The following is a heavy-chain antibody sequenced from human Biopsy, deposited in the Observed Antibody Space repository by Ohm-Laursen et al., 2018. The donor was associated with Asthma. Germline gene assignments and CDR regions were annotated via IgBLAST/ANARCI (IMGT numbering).Heavy chain of an antibody. V-gene: IGHV1-24*01. CDR2: HDHEEGGT. CDR1: GYSLTDLS. D-gene: IGHD4-17*01. J-gene: IGHJ4*02. CDR3: ASDFPKDYVRYNFQF. Sequence: ATVKISCKISGYSLTDLSMHWVRQAPGRGLEWMGGHDHEEGGTVNAWRFQGRVTMTEDTSTDTAYMELSSLSSDDTAVYYCASDFPKDYVRYNFQFWGQGTLVTVSS.